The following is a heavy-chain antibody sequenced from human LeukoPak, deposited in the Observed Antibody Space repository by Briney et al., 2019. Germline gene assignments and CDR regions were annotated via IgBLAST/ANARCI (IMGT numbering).Heavy chain of an antibody. Sequence: GGSLRLSCAASGFTFSSYGMHWVRQAPGKGLEWVAFIRYDGSNKYYADSVKGRFTISRDNSKNTLYLQMNSLRAEDTAVYYCAKDFSVDCSSTSCYTGDVYYYYYMDVWGKGTTVTVSS. D-gene: IGHD2-2*02. J-gene: IGHJ6*03. CDR2: IRYDGSNK. CDR1: GFTFSSYG. V-gene: IGHV3-30*02. CDR3: AKDFSVDCSSTSCYTGDVYYYYYMDV.